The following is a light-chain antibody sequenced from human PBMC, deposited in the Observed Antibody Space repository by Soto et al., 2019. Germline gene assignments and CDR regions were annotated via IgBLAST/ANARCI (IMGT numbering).Light chain of an antibody. V-gene: IGKV1-6*01. CDR1: QGVRDA. CDR2: SAS. Sequence: IQMTQSPSSLSASVGDRVTITCRASQGVRDAVGWYQQKPGKATKLLIYSASTLQSGVTSRFSGSGSGTDFTLYISGLQHEDFATYYFLQESNYPLTFGGGTKVEIK. J-gene: IGKJ4*01. CDR3: LQESNYPLT.